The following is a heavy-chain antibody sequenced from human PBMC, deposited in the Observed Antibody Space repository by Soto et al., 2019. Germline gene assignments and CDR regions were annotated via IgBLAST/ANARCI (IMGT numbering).Heavy chain of an antibody. J-gene: IGHJ4*02. CDR1: GASISSSGYY. Sequence: PSETLSLTCTVSGASISSSGYYWGWIRQPPGKGLEWIGTISYSGSTFYNPSLKSRVTISVDTSKNQFSLKLSSVTAADTAVYYCARVGGRTAGGYWGQGTLVTVSS. CDR2: ISYSGST. CDR3: ARVGGRTAGGY. D-gene: IGHD1-26*01. V-gene: IGHV4-39*07.